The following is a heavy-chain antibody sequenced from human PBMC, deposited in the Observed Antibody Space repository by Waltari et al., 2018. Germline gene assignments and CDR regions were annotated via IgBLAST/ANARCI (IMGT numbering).Heavy chain of an antibody. CDR1: GYSLTELS. V-gene: IGHV1-24*01. Sequence: QVQLVQSGAEVKKPGASVKVSCKVSGYSLTELSIHWVRQASGEGLGWLGGFDRVDEETIYAQKFQGRVTVTEDTSSDTVYMEVSRLRSEDTAVYYCATDPKIDLANWGQGTLLTVSS. CDR2: FDRVDEET. J-gene: IGHJ4*01. CDR3: ATDPKIDLAN.